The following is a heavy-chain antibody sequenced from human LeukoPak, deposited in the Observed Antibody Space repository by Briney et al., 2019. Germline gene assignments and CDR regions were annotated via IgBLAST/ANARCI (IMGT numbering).Heavy chain of an antibody. D-gene: IGHD6-25*01. CDR2: IYYAGIT. Sequence: PSETLSLTCSVSGASISSSYWSWIRQPPGKELEVIGYIYYAGITNYNPSLKSRVTISLDTSKSQFSLKLSSVTAADTAVYYCVRTARLFDHWGQGTLVSVSS. CDR1: GASISSSY. CDR3: VRTARLFDH. V-gene: IGHV4-59*13. J-gene: IGHJ4*02.